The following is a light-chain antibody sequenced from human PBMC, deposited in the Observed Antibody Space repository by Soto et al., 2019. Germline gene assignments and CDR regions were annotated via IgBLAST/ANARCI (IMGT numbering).Light chain of an antibody. Sequence: EIVMTQSPATLSVSPGERATLSCRASQSISSKLAWYQQKPGQAPRLLIYDASTRATGIPARFSGSGSGAEFTLTISSLQSEDFAVYNCQQYNTWLWTFGQGTKVEIK. CDR3: QQYNTWLWT. CDR2: DAS. V-gene: IGKV3-15*01. J-gene: IGKJ1*01. CDR1: QSISSK.